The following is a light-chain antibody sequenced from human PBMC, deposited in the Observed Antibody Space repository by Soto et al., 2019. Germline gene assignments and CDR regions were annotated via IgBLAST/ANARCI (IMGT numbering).Light chain of an antibody. CDR3: QQYYDWPIT. CDR1: QSVSISH. J-gene: IGKJ5*01. V-gene: IGKV3-20*01. CDR2: GAS. Sequence: EIVLTQSPGTLSLSPGERATLSCRASQSVSISHLAWYQQKPGQAPRLLIYGASIRATGIPDRFSGSGSGTDFTLTISSLQSEDFAVYYCQQYYDWPITFGQGTRLDIK.